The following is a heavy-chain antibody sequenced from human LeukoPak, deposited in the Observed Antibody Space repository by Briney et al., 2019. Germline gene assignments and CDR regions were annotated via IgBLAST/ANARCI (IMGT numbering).Heavy chain of an antibody. D-gene: IGHD2-2*01. V-gene: IGHV3-21*01. J-gene: IGHJ4*02. Sequence: KPGGSLRLSCAASGFTFRSYSMNWVRQAPGKGLEWVSSISSSSSYIYYADSVKGRFTISRDNAKNSLYLQMNSLRAEDTAVYYCARAGIGGSSTSCDYWGQGTLVTVSP. CDR1: GFTFRSYS. CDR3: ARAGIGGSSTSCDY. CDR2: ISSSSSYI.